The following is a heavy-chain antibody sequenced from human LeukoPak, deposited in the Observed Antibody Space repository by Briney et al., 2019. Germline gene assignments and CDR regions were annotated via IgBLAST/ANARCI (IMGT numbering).Heavy chain of an antibody. CDR2: INHSGSI. J-gene: IGHJ6*03. Sequence: PSETLSLTCAVYGGSFSGYYWSWIRQPPGKGLEWIGEINHSGSINYNPSLKSRVTISVDTSKNQFSLKLSSVTAADTAVYYCARGLYYYYYMDVWGKGTTVTVSS. CDR1: GGSFSGYY. CDR3: ARGLYYYYYMDV. V-gene: IGHV4-34*01.